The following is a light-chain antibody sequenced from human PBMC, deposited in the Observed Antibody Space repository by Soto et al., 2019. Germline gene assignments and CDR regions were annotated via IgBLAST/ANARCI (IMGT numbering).Light chain of an antibody. J-gene: IGKJ5*01. Sequence: EIVMTQSPATLSVSPGERATLSCRASQSVSSNLAWYQQKPGQTPRLLIYVASTRATGIPARFSGSGSGTGFTLTISSLQSEDFAVYYCQQYNNWTVTFGQGTRLEIK. CDR1: QSVSSN. V-gene: IGKV3-15*01. CDR2: VAS. CDR3: QQYNNWTVT.